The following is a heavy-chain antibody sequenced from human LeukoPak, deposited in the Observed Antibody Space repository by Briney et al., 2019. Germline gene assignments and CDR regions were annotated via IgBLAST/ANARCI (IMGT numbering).Heavy chain of an antibody. D-gene: IGHD1-26*01. CDR1: GDSISSSDNY. J-gene: IGHJ4*02. Sequence: PSETLSLTCTVSGDSISSSDNYWGWIRQPPGKGLEWIGAFRYGGSTYYTPSLKSRVIISVDTSKNQFSLKLRSVTASDTAAYYCSRRTSNPVGAIDYWGQRTLVTVSS. CDR2: FRYGGST. CDR3: SRRTSNPVGAIDY. V-gene: IGHV4-39*01.